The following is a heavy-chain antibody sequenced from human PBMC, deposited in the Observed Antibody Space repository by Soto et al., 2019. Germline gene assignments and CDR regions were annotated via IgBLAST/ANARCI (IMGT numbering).Heavy chain of an antibody. D-gene: IGHD3-16*01. CDR3: ARWGTTGGFDL. CDR2: TSYDGNNK. Sequence: QVQLVESGGGVVQPGTSLRLSCAASGFRFKSFVMHWVRQAPGKGLECVAFTSYDGNNKDYGDSVKGRFTVSRDNSQNTLHLQMDFLRPENTALYYCARWGTTGGFDLWGQGALVSVSS. CDR1: GFRFKSFV. V-gene: IGHV3-30*19. J-gene: IGHJ4*02.